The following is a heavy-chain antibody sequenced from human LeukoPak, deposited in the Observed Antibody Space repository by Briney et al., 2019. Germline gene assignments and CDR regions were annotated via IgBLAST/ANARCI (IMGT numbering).Heavy chain of an antibody. Sequence: PSETLSLTCTVSDVSISSSNYFWAWIRQPPGKGLDYIGSIYYSGTTCYNPSLKSRVTISMDTSKTQFSLKVNSVTAADTAGYYCARERCSGGSCYLGGVLRGYFDSWGQGTLVTVSS. V-gene: IGHV4-39*02. D-gene: IGHD2-15*01. J-gene: IGHJ4*02. CDR2: IYYSGTT. CDR3: ARERCSGGSCYLGGVLRGYFDS. CDR1: DVSISSSNYF.